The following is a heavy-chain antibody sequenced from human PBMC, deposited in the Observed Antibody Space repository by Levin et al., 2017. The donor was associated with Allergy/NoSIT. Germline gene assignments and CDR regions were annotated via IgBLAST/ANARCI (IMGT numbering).Heavy chain of an antibody. D-gene: IGHD4-23*01. V-gene: IGHV3-15*01. CDR3: TTTIRWSPVDLDY. CDR1: GFTFSNAW. CDR2: IKSKSDGGTT. J-gene: IGHJ4*02. Sequence: GGSLRLSCAASGFTFSNAWMSWVRQAPGKGLEWVGRIKSKSDGGTTEDAAPVKGRLTISRDDSKNTLYLHMNSLKTEDTGVYYCTTTIRWSPVDLDYWGQGPLVTVSS.